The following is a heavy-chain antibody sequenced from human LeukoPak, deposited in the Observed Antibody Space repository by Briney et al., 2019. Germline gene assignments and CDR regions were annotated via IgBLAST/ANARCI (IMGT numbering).Heavy chain of an antibody. V-gene: IGHV5-51*01. D-gene: IGHD5-24*01. CDR3: ARSCRDGYRDFDY. J-gene: IGHJ4*02. CDR2: IYPGDSDT. CDR1: GYSFTSYW. Sequence: NHGEPLKISCKGSGYSFTSYWIGWVRQMPGKGLEWMGIIYPGDSDTRYSPSFQGQVTISADKSISTAYLQWSSLKASDTAMYYCARSCRDGYRDFDYWGQGTLVTVSS.